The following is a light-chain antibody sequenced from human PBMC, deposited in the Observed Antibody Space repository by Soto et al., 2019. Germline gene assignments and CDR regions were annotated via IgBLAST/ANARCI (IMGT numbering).Light chain of an antibody. J-gene: IGKJ3*01. Sequence: DIQMTQSPSSLSASVGDRVTITCQASQDISKSLNWYQQKPGKAPILLNYDASNLETGVPSNFSGSGSGTDFTFTITSLQTEDIATYYCQQYHNLPFTFGPGTKVEIK. CDR3: QQYHNLPFT. CDR2: DAS. CDR1: QDISKS. V-gene: IGKV1-33*01.